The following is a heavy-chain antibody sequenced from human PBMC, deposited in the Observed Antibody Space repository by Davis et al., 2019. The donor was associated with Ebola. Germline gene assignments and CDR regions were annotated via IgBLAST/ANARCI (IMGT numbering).Heavy chain of an antibody. Sequence: GESLKISCAASGFTLSSYAMSWVRQAPGKGLEWVSAISGSGGSTYYADSVKGRFTISRDNSKNTLYLQMNSLRAEDTAVYYCAKAGHCGNYCSFDSWGQGTLVTVSS. V-gene: IGHV3-23*01. D-gene: IGHD1-26*01. J-gene: IGHJ4*02. CDR2: ISGSGGST. CDR3: AKAGHCGNYCSFDS. CDR1: GFTLSSYA.